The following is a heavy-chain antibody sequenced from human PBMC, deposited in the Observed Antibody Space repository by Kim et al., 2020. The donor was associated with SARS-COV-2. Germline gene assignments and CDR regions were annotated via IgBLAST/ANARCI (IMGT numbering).Heavy chain of an antibody. CDR3: AREMATIMKGGYYFDY. Sequence: VKGRFTISRDNAKNTLYLQMNSLRAEDTAVYYCAREMATIMKGGYYFDYWGQGTLVTVSS. D-gene: IGHD5-12*01. J-gene: IGHJ4*02. V-gene: IGHV3-74*01.